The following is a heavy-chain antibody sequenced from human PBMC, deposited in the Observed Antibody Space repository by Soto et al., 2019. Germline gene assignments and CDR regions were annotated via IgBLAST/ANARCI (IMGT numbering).Heavy chain of an antibody. Sequence: PSETLSLTCTVSGGSICSYYWSWIRQPPGKGLEWIGYIYYSGSTNYNPSLKSRVTISVDTSKNQFSLKLSSVTAADTAVYYCASTDDYGDYGEYYYYYMDVWGKGTTVTVSS. V-gene: IGHV4-59*08. D-gene: IGHD4-17*01. CDR1: GGSICSYY. CDR3: ASTDDYGDYGEYYYYYMDV. J-gene: IGHJ6*03. CDR2: IYYSGST.